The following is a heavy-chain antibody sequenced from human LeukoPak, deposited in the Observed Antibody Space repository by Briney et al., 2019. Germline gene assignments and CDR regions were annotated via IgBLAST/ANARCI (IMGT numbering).Heavy chain of an antibody. D-gene: IGHD6-19*01. J-gene: IGHJ2*01. CDR1: GGSISSYY. Sequence: SETLSLTRTVSGGSISSYYWSWIRQPPGKGLEWIGYIYYSGSSNYNPSLKSRVTISVDTSKNQFSLKLSSVTAADTAVYYCARVYSSGPINWYFDLWGRGTLVTVSS. CDR3: ARVYSSGPINWYFDL. V-gene: IGHV4-59*01. CDR2: IYYSGSS.